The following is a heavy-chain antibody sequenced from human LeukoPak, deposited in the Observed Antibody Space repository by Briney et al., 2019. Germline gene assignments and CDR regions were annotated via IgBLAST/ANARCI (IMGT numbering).Heavy chain of an antibody. J-gene: IGHJ4*02. CDR2: IKHDGSEE. V-gene: IGHV3-7*01. CDR1: GFTFSSYW. Sequence: GGSLRLSCAASGFTFSSYWMSWVRQAPGRGLEWVAHIKHDGSEEYYVDSMKGRFTVSRDNAKNSLYLQMNSLRAEDTAAYYCAREKFDYWGQGTLVTVSS. CDR3: AREKFDY.